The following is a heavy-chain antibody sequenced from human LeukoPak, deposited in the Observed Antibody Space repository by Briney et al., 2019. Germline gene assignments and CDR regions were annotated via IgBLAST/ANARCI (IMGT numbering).Heavy chain of an antibody. J-gene: IGHJ4*02. CDR3: AKAGIGADGAGFLCEY. D-gene: IGHD1-1*01. Sequence: GGSLRLSCAASGFTFSDYAISWVRQAPGKGLEWVSTASYYVGKQYHADSVRGRFTVSIDNSRNTVSLQMSSLRDEDTGIYYCAKAGIGADGAGFLCEYWGQGTLVTVSS. CDR1: GFTFSDYA. V-gene: IGHV3-23*01. CDR2: ASYYVGKQ.